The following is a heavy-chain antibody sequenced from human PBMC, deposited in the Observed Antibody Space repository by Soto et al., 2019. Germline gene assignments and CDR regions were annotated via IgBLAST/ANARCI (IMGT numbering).Heavy chain of an antibody. CDR1: GGSFSGYY. V-gene: IGHV4-34*01. Sequence: QVQLQQWGAGLLKPSETLSLTCAVYGGSFSGYYWSWIRQPPGKGLEWIREINHSGSTNYNPSLKSRVTISVVTSKNQFSLKLSSVTAADTAVYYCARAAPRYCSGGSCYSRRDYWGQGTLVTVSS. CDR3: ARAAPRYCSGGSCYSRRDY. J-gene: IGHJ4*02. CDR2: INHSGST. D-gene: IGHD2-15*01.